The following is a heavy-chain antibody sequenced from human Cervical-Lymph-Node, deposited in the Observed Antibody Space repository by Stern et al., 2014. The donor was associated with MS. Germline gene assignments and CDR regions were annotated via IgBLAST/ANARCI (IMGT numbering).Heavy chain of an antibody. J-gene: IGHJ4*02. Sequence: VQLEGSGGGLVKPGGSLRLSCAASGFTFSDHYMSWIRQAPGKGQECDSYISSSGSTIYYADSLKGRFTISSDNAKNSLYLQMNSLRAEDTAVYYCARDSPSWGWCFDYWGQGTLVTVSS. D-gene: IGHD6-19*01. CDR3: ARDSPSWGWCFDY. CDR1: GFTFSDHY. V-gene: IGHV3-11*01. CDR2: ISSSGSTI.